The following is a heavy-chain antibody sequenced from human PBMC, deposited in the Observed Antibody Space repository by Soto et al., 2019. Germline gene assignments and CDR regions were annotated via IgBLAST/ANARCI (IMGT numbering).Heavy chain of an antibody. Sequence: PSETLSLTCTVSGGSISSYYWSWIRQPPGKGLEWIGYIYYSGSTNYNPSLKSRVTISVDTSKNQFSLKLSSVTAADTAVYYCARDAGGTMVRGVGGYYYYMDVWGKGTTVTVSS. CDR2: IYYSGST. CDR3: ARDAGGTMVRGVGGYYYYMDV. CDR1: GGSISSYY. D-gene: IGHD3-10*01. V-gene: IGHV4-59*01. J-gene: IGHJ6*03.